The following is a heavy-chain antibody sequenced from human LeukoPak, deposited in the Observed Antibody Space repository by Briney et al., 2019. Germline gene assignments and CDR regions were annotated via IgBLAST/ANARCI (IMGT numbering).Heavy chain of an antibody. CDR3: AKLSEEDTALYGMDV. CDR1: GFTFSSYA. CDR2: ISGSGGST. V-gene: IGHV3-23*01. J-gene: IGHJ6*04. Sequence: GGSLRLSCAASGFTFSSYAMSWVRQAPGKGLEWVSAISGSGGSTYYADSVKGRFTISRDNSKNTLYLQMNSLRAEDTAVYYCAKLSEEDTALYGMDVWGKGTTVTVSS. D-gene: IGHD5-18*01.